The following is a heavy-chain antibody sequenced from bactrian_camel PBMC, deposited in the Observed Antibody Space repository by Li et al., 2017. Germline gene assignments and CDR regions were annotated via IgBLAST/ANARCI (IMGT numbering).Heavy chain of an antibody. CDR1: GITYSRYY. Sequence: QLVESGGGSVQAGGSLNLSCVASGITYSRYYMGWFRQAPGSEREAVAVIYTSDGRGYYADSVKGRFTMPISNANKTLSLRMNSLTPEDTGMYYCAANSVRASRCSADSTAYGYWGQGTQVTVS. CDR2: IYTSDGRG. J-gene: IGHJ6*01. CDR3: AANSVRASRCSADSTAYGY. D-gene: IGHD1*01. V-gene: IGHV3S28*01.